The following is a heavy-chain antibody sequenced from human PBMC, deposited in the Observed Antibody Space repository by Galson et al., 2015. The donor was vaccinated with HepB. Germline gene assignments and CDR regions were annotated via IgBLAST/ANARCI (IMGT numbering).Heavy chain of an antibody. Sequence: SLRLSCAASGFTFTSYAMHWVRQAPGKGLEWVAVISYDGSNKFYADSVKGRFSISRANSKNTLFLQMNSLRPEDTAVYYCARGLLRFGDLSGFWGQGTQVTVSS. CDR1: GFTFTSYA. D-gene: IGHD3-10*01. CDR3: ARGLLRFGDLSGF. V-gene: IGHV3-30-3*01. CDR2: ISYDGSNK. J-gene: IGHJ4*02.